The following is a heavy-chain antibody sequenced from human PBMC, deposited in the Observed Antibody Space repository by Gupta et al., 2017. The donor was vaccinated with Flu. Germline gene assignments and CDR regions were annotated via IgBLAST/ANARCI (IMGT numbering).Heavy chain of an antibody. J-gene: IGHJ6*02. CDR1: GGSFSGYY. V-gene: IGHV4-34*01. CDR3: ARWRLRTYYYYYGMDV. D-gene: IGHD5-12*01. Sequence: QVQLQQWGAGLLKPSETLSLTCAVYGGSFSGYYWSWIRQPPGKGLEWIGEINHSGSTNYNPSLKSRVTISVDTSKNQFSLKLSSVTAADTAVYYCARWRLRTYYYYYGMDVWGQGTTVTVSS. CDR2: INHSGST.